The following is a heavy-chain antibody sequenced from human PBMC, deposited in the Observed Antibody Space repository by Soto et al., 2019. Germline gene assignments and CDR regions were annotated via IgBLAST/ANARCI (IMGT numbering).Heavy chain of an antibody. D-gene: IGHD3-22*01. CDR2: ISYDGSNK. CDR3: AKCCGYYYDSSGIGSSPSRYYFDY. J-gene: IGHJ4*02. CDR1: GFTFSSYG. Sequence: GGSLRLSCAASGFTFSSYGMHWVRQAPGKGLEWVAVISYDGSNKYYADSVKGRFTISRDNSKNTLYLQMNSLRAEDTAVYYCAKCCGYYYDSSGIGSSPSRYYFDYWGQGTLVTVSS. V-gene: IGHV3-30*18.